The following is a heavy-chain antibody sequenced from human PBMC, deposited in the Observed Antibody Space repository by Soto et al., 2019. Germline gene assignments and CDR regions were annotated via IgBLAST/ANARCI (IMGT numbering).Heavy chain of an antibody. CDR2: IYYSGST. Sequence: SETLSLTCAVSGGSISSGGYSWSWIRQPPGKGLEWIGYIYYSGSTNYNPSLKSRVTISVDTSKNQFSLNLSSVTAAATAVYYCARQREAVARKWFDPCCQGTLVTVSS. CDR1: GGSISSGGYS. D-gene: IGHD6-19*01. J-gene: IGHJ5*02. V-gene: IGHV4-61*08. CDR3: ARQREAVARKWFDP.